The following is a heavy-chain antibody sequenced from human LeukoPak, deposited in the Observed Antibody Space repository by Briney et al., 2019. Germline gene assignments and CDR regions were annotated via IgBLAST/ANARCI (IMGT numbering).Heavy chain of an antibody. J-gene: IGHJ4*02. V-gene: IGHV4-34*01. CDR1: GGSFSGYY. Sequence: SETLSLTCAVYGGSFSGYYWSWIRQPPGKGLEWIGEINHSGSTNYNPSLKSRVTISVDTSKNQFSPKLSSVTAADTAVYYCARAWWPIDYWGQGTLVTVSS. CDR2: INHSGST. CDR3: ARAWWPIDY. D-gene: IGHD2-15*01.